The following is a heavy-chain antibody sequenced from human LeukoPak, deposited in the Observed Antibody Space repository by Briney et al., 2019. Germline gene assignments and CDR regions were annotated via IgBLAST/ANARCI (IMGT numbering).Heavy chain of an antibody. CDR3: ARGNILSGYCFDF. D-gene: IGHD3-9*01. V-gene: IGHV4-34*01. J-gene: IGHJ4*02. CDR1: GGSISGYY. CDR2: IHYTGGT. Sequence: SETLSLTCAVYGGSISGYYWSWIRQPPGKGLEWVGEIHYTGGTSYNPSLKSRATISIDTFRNQLSLKLSSVTAADTAVYYCARGNILSGYCFDFWGQGALVTVSS.